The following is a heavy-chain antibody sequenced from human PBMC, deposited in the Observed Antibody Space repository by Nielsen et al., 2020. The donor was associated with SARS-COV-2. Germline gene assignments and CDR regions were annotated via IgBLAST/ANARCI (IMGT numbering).Heavy chain of an antibody. J-gene: IGHJ3*02. D-gene: IGHD5-12*01. CDR3: TRVNPISGSWFDAFDI. Sequence: GESLKISCAASGFSFSDSGMHWVRQASGRGLEWLGRIRSKSHSYEIVYAVSVRDRFTISRDDSENTAYLQMNSLKTEDTAVYYCTRVNPISGSWFDAFDIWGQGTMVTVSS. CDR2: IRSKSHSYEI. CDR1: GFSFSDSG. V-gene: IGHV3-73*01.